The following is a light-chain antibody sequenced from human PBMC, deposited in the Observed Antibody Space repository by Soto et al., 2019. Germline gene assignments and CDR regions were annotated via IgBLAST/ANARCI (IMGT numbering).Light chain of an antibody. Sequence: QSALTQPASVSGSPGQSITISCTGTSSDIGGYNYVSWYQQHPGKAPKLMIYEVSNRPSGVYNRFSGSKSGNTASLTISGLQAEDEAYYYCSSFTSSRTGVFGGGTKLTVL. CDR1: SSDIGGYNY. CDR2: EVS. V-gene: IGLV2-14*01. J-gene: IGLJ3*02. CDR3: SSFTSSRTGV.